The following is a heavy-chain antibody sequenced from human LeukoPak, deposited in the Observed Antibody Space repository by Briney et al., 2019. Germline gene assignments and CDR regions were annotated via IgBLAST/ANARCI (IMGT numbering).Heavy chain of an antibody. J-gene: IGHJ6*02. D-gene: IGHD2-15*01. V-gene: IGHV3-11*01. CDR3: ARDSRSSYCSGGSCDYYYYGMDV. Sequence: GGSLRLSCTASGFTFSDYYMSWIRQAPGKGLEWVSYISSSGSTIYYADSVKGRFTISRDNAKNSLYLQMNSLRAEDTAVYYCARDSRSSYCSGGSCDYYYYGMDVWGQGTTVTVSS. CDR1: GFTFSDYY. CDR2: ISSSGSTI.